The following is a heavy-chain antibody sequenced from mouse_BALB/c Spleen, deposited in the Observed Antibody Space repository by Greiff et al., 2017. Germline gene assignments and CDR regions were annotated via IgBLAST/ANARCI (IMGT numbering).Heavy chain of an antibody. J-gene: IGHJ3*01. Sequence: VKLQESGAELVRPGSSVKISCKASGYAFSSYWMNWVKQRPGQGLEWIGQIYPGDGDTNYNGKFKGKATLTADKSSSTAYMQLSSLTSEDSAVYFCARDGSVAYWGQGTLVTVSA. D-gene: IGHD1-1*01. CDR1: GYAFSSYW. V-gene: IGHV1-80*01. CDR3: ARDGSVAY. CDR2: IYPGDGDT.